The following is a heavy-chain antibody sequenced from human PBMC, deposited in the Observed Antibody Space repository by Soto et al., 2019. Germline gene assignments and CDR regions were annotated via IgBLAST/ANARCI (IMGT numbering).Heavy chain of an antibody. J-gene: IGHJ4*02. V-gene: IGHV3-15*07. CDR3: TTSLDYYDSSGYVDY. CDR1: GFTFSNAW. Sequence: EVQLVESGGGLVKPGGSLRLSCAASGFTFSNAWMNWVRQAPGKGLEWVGRIKSKTDGGTTDHAAPVKGRFTISRDDSKNTLYLQMNSLKTEDTAVYYCTTSLDYYDSSGYVDYWGQGTLVTVSS. CDR2: IKSKTDGGTT. D-gene: IGHD3-22*01.